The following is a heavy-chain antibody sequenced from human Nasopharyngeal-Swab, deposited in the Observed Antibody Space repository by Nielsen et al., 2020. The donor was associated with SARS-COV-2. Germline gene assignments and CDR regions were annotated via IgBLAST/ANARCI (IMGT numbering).Heavy chain of an antibody. V-gene: IGHV3-23*01. CDR2: ISGSGGST. D-gene: IGHD5-12*01. J-gene: IGHJ6*02. CDR1: GFTFSSYA. CDR3: AKDRDSGDDSDDYYHYYGMDV. Sequence: GGSLRLACAASGFTFSSYAMSWGRQAPGKGLEWVSAISGSGGSTYYADSVKGRFTISRDNSKNTVNLQMNSLRVEDTAIYYCAKDRDSGDDSDDYYHYYGMDVWGQGTTVTVFS.